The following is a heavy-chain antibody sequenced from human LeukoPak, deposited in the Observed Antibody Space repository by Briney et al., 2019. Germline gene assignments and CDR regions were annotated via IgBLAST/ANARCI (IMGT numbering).Heavy chain of an antibody. J-gene: IGHJ4*02. CDR3: ARDRYSGSYFPSGPFDY. D-gene: IGHD1-26*01. CDR1: GFIFSSYA. CDR2: ISYDGSNK. V-gene: IGHV3-30*04. Sequence: PGGSLRLSCAASGFIFSSYAMHWARQAPGKGLEWVAVISYDGSNKYYADSVKGRFTISRDNSKNTLYLQMNSLRAEDTAVYYCARDRYSGSYFPSGPFDYWGQGTLATVSS.